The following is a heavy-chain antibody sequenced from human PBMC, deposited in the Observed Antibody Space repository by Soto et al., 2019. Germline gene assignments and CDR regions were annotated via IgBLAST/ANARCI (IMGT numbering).Heavy chain of an antibody. D-gene: IGHD3-10*01. CDR3: AKEYYFGSGGAYDM. J-gene: IGHJ3*02. V-gene: IGHV3-23*01. Sequence: EVQLLESGGGLVQPGGSLRLSCAASGFTFSGYPMSWVRQAPGKGLEWVSSFTPNDGTTQFGDSVRGRFTISRDNSKNMLYLQMNCLRAEDTAVYYCAKEYYFGSGGAYDMWGQGTMVTVSS. CDR1: GFTFSGYP. CDR2: FTPNDGTT.